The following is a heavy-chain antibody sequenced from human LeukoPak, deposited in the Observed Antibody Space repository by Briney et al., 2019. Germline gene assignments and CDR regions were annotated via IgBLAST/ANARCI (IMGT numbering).Heavy chain of an antibody. D-gene: IGHD3-9*01. J-gene: IGHJ4*02. V-gene: IGHV3-33*01. Sequence: GRSLRLSCAASGFTFSSFGMHWVRQAPGKGLEWVAAIWYNGSNKHYADSVKGRFTISRDNSKNTLYLQMDSLRAEDTAVYYCARGHVTGSDRHWDYWGQGVLVTVSS. CDR1: GFTFSSFG. CDR2: IWYNGSNK. CDR3: ARGHVTGSDRHWDY.